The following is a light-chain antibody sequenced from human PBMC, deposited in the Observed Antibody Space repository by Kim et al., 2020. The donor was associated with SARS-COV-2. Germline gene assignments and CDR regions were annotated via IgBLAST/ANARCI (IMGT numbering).Light chain of an antibody. CDR3: GTWDSSLFGYV. CDR2: DND. J-gene: IGLJ1*01. V-gene: IGLV1-51*01. Sequence: QSVLTQPPSVSAAPGQKVTISCSGSSSNIGNNYVSWYQQLPGTAPKLLIYDNDKRPSGIPDRFSGSKSGTSATLGITGLQTGDEADYYCGTWDSSLFGYVFGTGTKVTVL. CDR1: SSNIGNNY.